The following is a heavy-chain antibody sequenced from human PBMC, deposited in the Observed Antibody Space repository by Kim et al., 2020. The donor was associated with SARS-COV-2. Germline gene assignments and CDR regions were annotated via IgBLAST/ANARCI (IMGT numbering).Heavy chain of an antibody. CDR1: GYTFTSYG. J-gene: IGHJ5*02. V-gene: IGHV1-18*01. D-gene: IGHD2-8*02. CDR3: ARVGKLSPAGGDWFDP. Sequence: ASVKVSCKASGYTFTSYGISWVRQAPGQGLEWMGWISAYNGNTNYAQKLQGRVTMTTDTSTSTAYMELRSLRSDDTAVYYCARVGKLSPAGGDWFDPWGQGTLVTVSS. CDR2: ISAYNGNT.